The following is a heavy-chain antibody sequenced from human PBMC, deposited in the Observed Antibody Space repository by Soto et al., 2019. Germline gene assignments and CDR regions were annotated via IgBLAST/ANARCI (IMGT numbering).Heavy chain of an antibody. J-gene: IGHJ6*03. CDR2: INHSGST. Sequence: SLILSLARGVGGGCLCRYYRYYKRQPPGKGLEWIGEINHSGSTNYNPSLKSRVTISVDTSKNQFSLKLSSVTAADTAVYYCARGKLRRGIGYYYYYMDVWGKGTTVTVSS. D-gene: IGHD3-16*02. V-gene: IGHV4-34*01. CDR3: ARGKLRRGIGYYYYYMDV. CDR1: GGCLCRYY.